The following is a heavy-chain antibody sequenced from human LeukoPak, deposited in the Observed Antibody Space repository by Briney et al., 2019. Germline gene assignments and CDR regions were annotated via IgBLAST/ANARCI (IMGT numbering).Heavy chain of an antibody. V-gene: IGHV4-34*01. J-gene: IGHJ5*02. CDR3: ARWGYCSGGSCYTFGWFDP. CDR1: GGSFSGYY. CDR2: INHSGST. D-gene: IGHD2-15*01. Sequence: SETLSLTCAVYGGSFSGYYWSWIRQPPGKGLEWIGEINHSGSTNYNPSLKSRVTISVDKSKNQFSLKLSSVTAADTAVYYCARWGYCSGGSCYTFGWFDPWGQGTLVTVSS.